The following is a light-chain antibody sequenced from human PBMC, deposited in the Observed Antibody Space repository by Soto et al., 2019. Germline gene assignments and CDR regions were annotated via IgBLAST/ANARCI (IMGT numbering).Light chain of an antibody. CDR1: ETFLHSDGYTY. V-gene: IGKV2-28*01. Sequence: DLVMTESPLSLPVTPGEPASISCRSSETFLHSDGYTYLDWYLQRPGQSPQLLIYLVSNRAPGVPDRFSGSGSGTDFTLKISRVEAEDVGVYYCMQALQTPYTFGQGTKLEIK. CDR3: MQALQTPYT. CDR2: LVS. J-gene: IGKJ2*01.